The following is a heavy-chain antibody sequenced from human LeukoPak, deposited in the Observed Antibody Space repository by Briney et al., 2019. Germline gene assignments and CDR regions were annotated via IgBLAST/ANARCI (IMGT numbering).Heavy chain of an antibody. CDR1: GFTFSSYA. CDR2: ISGSGGST. J-gene: IGHJ4*02. D-gene: IGHD3-22*01. V-gene: IGHV3-23*01. CDR3: AKDPLHYYDSSGYSPFDY. Sequence: PGGSLRLSCAASGFTFSSYAMSWVRQAPGKGLEWVSAISGSGGSTYYADSVKGRFTISRDNSKNTLYLQMNSLRAEDTAVYYCAKDPLHYYDSSGYSPFDYWGQGTLVTVSS.